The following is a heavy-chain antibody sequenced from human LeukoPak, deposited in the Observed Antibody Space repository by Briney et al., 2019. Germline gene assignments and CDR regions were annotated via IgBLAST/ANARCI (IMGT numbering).Heavy chain of an antibody. CDR3: ASGTTVTNFAY. Sequence: PSETLSLTCTVSDGSITNYDWSWVRQPPGKGLEFIGHVHYSGTADYNPSLKSRVTISIDTSKKHFFLKLKSVTAADTAVYYCASGTTVTNFAYWGQGTLVTVSS. V-gene: IGHV4-59*01. CDR1: DGSITNYD. CDR2: VHYSGTA. D-gene: IGHD4-17*01. J-gene: IGHJ4*02.